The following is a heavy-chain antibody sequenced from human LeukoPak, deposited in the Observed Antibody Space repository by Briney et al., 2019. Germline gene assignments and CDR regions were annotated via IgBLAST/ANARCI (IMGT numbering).Heavy chain of an antibody. D-gene: IGHD3-10*01. CDR3: ARDLRFGELLPYFDY. CDR2: IGTGGGT. J-gene: IGHJ4*02. CDR1: GFTFSSYA. Sequence: GGSLRLSCAGSGFTFSSYAMHWVRQAPGKGLEWVSAIGTGGGTYYADSVKGRFTISRDNAKNSLYLQTNSLRAEDMAVYYCARDLRFGELLPYFDYWGQGTLVTVSS. V-gene: IGHV3/OR16-10*01.